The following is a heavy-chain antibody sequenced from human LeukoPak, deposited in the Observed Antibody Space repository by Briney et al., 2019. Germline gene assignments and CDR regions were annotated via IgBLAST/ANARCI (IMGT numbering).Heavy chain of an antibody. CDR2: IIPILGIA. J-gene: IGHJ4*02. V-gene: IGHV1-69*02. CDR1: GGTFSSYT. CDR3: ARGTYYDFWSGSNNLDY. Sequence: SVKVSCKASGGTFSSYTISWVRQAPGQGLEWMGRIIPILGIANYAQKFQGRVTITADKSTSTAYMELSSLRSEDTAVYYCARGTYYDFWSGSNNLDYWGQGTLVTVSS. D-gene: IGHD3-3*01.